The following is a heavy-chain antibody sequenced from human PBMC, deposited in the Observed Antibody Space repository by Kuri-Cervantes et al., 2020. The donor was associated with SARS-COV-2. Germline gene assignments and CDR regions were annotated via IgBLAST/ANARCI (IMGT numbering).Heavy chain of an antibody. V-gene: IGHV3-15*07. CDR1: GFTFGGSA. D-gene: IGHD3-9*01. J-gene: IGHJ4*02. CDR3: TTGLLRYFDWLTPGDY. Sequence: LSLTCAASGFTFGGSAMHWVRQASGKGLEWVGRIKSKTDGGTTDYAAPVKGRFTISRDDSKNTLYLQMNSLKTEDTAVYYCTTGLLRYFDWLTPGDYWGQGTLVTVSS. CDR2: IKSKTDGGTT.